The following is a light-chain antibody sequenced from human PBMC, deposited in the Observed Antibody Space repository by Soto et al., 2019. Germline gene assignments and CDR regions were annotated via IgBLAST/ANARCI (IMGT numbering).Light chain of an antibody. J-gene: IGLJ3*02. V-gene: IGLV1-44*01. Sequence: QSLLTQPPSASGTPGQRVTIPCSGSRSNIGSNTVTWYHQRPRRAPNLLTYSNNQRPSGVPDRFSGSKSGTSASLAISGLQSEDEADYYCAAWDDSLNGWVFGGGTKLTVL. CDR3: AAWDDSLNGWV. CDR1: RSNIGSNT. CDR2: SNN.